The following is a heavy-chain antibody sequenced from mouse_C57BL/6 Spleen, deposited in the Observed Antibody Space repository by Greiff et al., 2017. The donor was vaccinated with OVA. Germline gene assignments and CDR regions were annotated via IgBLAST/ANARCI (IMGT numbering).Heavy chain of an antibody. CDR2: IYPGDGDT. J-gene: IGHJ3*01. CDR3: ARSEGSGTWFAY. CDR1: GYAFSSSW. V-gene: IGHV1-82*01. Sequence: VQGVESGPELVKPGASVKISCKASGYAFSSSWMNWVKQRPGKGLEWIGRIYPGDGDTNYNGKFKGKATLTADKSSSTAYMQLSSLTSEDSAVYFCARSEGSGTWFAYWGQGTLVTVSA. D-gene: IGHD3-2*02.